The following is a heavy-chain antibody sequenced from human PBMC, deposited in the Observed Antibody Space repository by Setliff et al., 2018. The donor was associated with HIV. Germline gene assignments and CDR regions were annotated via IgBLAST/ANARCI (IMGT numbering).Heavy chain of an antibody. V-gene: IGHV3-23*01. D-gene: IGHD1-7*01. J-gene: IGHJ6*03. CDR2: IYDSGDRT. Sequence: PGGSLRLSCAASGFTFSSYTMSWVRQAPGKGLEWVSGIYDSGDRTYYADSVKGRFTISRDNSKNTLYLQMNSLRAADTAVYYCAKNTPSIINYPYYYYMDVWGKGTTVTVSS. CDR3: AKNTPSIINYPYYYYMDV. CDR1: GFTFSSYT.